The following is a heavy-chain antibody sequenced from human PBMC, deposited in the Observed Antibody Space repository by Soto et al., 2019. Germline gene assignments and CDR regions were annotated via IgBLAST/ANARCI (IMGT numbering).Heavy chain of an antibody. CDR1: GYTFSGYS. D-gene: IGHD2-21*01. CDR2: ISGYNGNT. J-gene: IGHJ6*02. V-gene: IGHV1-18*04. Sequence: ASVKVSCKASGYTFSGYSITWVRQAPGQGLGWMGRISGYNGNTNYARTLRGRLTLTTDTSTSTAYMELRSLTSDDTAVYYCARDVFCGGAPACPDMDVWGQGTTVTVSS. CDR3: ARDVFCGGAPACPDMDV.